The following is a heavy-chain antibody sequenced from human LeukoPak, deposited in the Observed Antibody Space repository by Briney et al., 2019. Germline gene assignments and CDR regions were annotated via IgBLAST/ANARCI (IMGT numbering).Heavy chain of an antibody. J-gene: IGHJ2*01. V-gene: IGHV1-69*05. CDR2: IIPIFGTA. D-gene: IGHD2-2*02. CDR3: ATDRCSSTSCYRGIPPVWYFDL. CDR1: GGTFSSYA. Sequence: SVKVSCKASGGTFSSYAISWVRQAPGQGLEWMGGIIPIFGTANYAQKFQGRITITTDESTSTAYMELSSLRSEDTAVYYCATDRCSSTSCYRGIPPVWYFDLWGRGTLVTVSS.